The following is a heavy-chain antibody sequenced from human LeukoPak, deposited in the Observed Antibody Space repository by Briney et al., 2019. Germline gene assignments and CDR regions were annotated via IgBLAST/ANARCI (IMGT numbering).Heavy chain of an antibody. CDR2: ISSSSSYI. V-gene: IGHV3-21*01. CDR3: ARDTYCGGDCYSNYFDY. CDR1: GFTFSSYS. D-gene: IGHD2-21*02. J-gene: IGHJ4*02. Sequence: GGSLGLSCAASGFTFSSYSMNWVRQAPGKGLEWVSSISSSSSYIYYADSVKGRFTISRDNAKNSLYLQMNSLRAEDTAVYYCARDTYCGGDCYSNYFDYWGQGTLVTVSS.